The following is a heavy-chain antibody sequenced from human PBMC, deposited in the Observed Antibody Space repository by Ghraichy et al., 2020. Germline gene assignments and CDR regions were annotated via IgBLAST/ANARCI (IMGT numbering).Heavy chain of an antibody. J-gene: IGHJ4*02. V-gene: IGHV1-69*13. D-gene: IGHD3-10*01. CDR1: GGTFSRST. CDR3: AREAGSPALYYFDF. CDR2: IVPIFGTS. Sequence: SVKVSCKASGGTFSRSTISWVRQAPGQGLEWMGGIVPIFGTSNYARKFQGRVTITADESTSTAYMELSSLRSDDTAVYYCAREAGSPALYYFDFWGQGTLVTVSS.